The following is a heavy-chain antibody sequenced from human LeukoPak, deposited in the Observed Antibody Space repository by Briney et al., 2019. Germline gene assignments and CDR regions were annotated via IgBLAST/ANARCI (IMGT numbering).Heavy chain of an antibody. CDR1: GHSISSGYY. CDR3: ARGPDIVVVPADYYMDV. Sequence: SETLSLTCTVSGHSISSGYYWGWIRQPPGKGLEWIGTLYHTGSTFYNPSLKSRVIMSVDTSKNQFSLKLSSVTAADTAVYYCARGPDIVVVPADYYMDVWGKGTTVSVSS. J-gene: IGHJ6*03. CDR2: LYHTGST. D-gene: IGHD2-2*01. V-gene: IGHV4-38-2*02.